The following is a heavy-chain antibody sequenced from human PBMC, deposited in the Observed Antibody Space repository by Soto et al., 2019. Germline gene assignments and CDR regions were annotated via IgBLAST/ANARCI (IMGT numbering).Heavy chain of an antibody. CDR3: ARGRITIFGVVIILGPDYGMDV. D-gene: IGHD3-3*01. CDR1: GFTFSSYG. Sequence: GGSLRLSCAASGFTFSSYGMHWVRQAPGKGLEWVAVISYDGSNKYYADSVKGRFTISRENAKNSLYLQMNSLRAGDTAVYYCARGRITIFGVVIILGPDYGMDVWGQGTTVTVSS. CDR2: ISYDGSNK. J-gene: IGHJ6*02. V-gene: IGHV3-30*03.